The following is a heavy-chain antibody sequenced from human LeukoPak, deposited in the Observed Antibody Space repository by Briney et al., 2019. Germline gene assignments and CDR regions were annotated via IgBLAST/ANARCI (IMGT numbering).Heavy chain of an antibody. V-gene: IGHV4-59*08. CDR1: GGSISSYY. CDR3: ARHIERGRGFDY. D-gene: IGHD3-10*01. CDR2: IYYSGST. Sequence: SETLSLTCTVSGGSISSYYWSWIRQPPGKGLEWIGYIYYSGSTNYNPSLKSRVTISVDTSKNQFSLKLSSVTAADTAVYYCARHIERGRGFDYWGQGTLVTVSS. J-gene: IGHJ4*02.